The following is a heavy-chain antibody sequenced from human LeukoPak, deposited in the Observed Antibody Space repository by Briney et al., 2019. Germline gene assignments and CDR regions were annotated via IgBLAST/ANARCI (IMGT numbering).Heavy chain of an antibody. D-gene: IGHD6-19*01. Sequence: GGSLRLSCAASGFTFSSYAMSWVRQAPGKGLECVSTIGGSGDNTYYADSVKGRFTISRDNSKNTLYLQMNILRAEDTAVYYCAKESYSSGWFFDYWGQGTLVTVSS. CDR3: AKESYSSGWFFDY. CDR2: IGGSGDNT. J-gene: IGHJ4*02. CDR1: GFTFSSYA. V-gene: IGHV3-23*01.